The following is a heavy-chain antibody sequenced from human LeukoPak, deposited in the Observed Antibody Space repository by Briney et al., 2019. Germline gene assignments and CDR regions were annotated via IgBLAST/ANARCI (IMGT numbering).Heavy chain of an antibody. CDR1: GYTFTDHY. V-gene: IGHV1-2*02. D-gene: IGHD2-21*02. Sequence: ASVKVSCKASGYTFTDHYMHWVRQAPGQGLEWMGFINPKTDATRYAQKFQGSITVTRDTSVNTAYMELSGLGPDDTAMYYCVRVAYCGANCYYYVDSWGQGTLVTVSS. CDR3: VRVAYCGANCYYYVDS. CDR2: INPKTDAT. J-gene: IGHJ4*02.